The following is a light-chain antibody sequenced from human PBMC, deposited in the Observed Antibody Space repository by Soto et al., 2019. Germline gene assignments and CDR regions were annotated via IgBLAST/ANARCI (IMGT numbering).Light chain of an antibody. CDR2: GAS. CDR1: QSVRSNY. J-gene: IGKJ5*01. Sequence: NVLSHSPGTLSLSPGERATLSCRASQSVRSNYVAWYQQKPGQAPRLLISGASSRATGIPARFSGSGSGTDFTLTINSLEPEDSAVYYCQQRSNWPSITFGQGTRLEVK. V-gene: IGKV3D-20*02. CDR3: QQRSNWPSIT.